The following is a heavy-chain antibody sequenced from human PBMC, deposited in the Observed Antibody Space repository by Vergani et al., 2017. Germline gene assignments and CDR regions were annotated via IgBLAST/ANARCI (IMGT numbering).Heavy chain of an antibody. D-gene: IGHD2-2*01. V-gene: IGHV1-46*01. CDR2: INPSVGST. J-gene: IGHJ5*02. CDR1: GYTFTSYY. Sequence: QVQLVQSGAEVKKPGASVKVSCKVSGYTFTSYYMHWVRQAPGQGLEWMGIINPSVGSTSYAQKFQGRVTMTRDTSTSTVYMELSSLGSEDTAVYYCARDSRYCSSTSCYGGRDWFDPWGQGTLVTVSS. CDR3: ARDSRYCSSTSCYGGRDWFDP.